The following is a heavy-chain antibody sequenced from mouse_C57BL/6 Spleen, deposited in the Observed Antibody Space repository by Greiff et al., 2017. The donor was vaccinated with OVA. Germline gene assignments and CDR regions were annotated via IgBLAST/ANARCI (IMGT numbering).Heavy chain of an antibody. CDR3: ARGAAHATDYFDY. CDR2: ISSGSSTI. V-gene: IGHV5-17*01. D-gene: IGHD3-2*02. CDR1: GFTFSDYG. J-gene: IGHJ2*01. Sequence: EVKLMESGGGLVKPGGSLKLSCAASGFTFSDYGMHWVRQAPEKGLEWVAYISSGSSTIYYADTVKGRFTISRDNAKNTLFLQMTSLRSEDTAMYYCARGAAHATDYFDYWGQGTTLTVSS.